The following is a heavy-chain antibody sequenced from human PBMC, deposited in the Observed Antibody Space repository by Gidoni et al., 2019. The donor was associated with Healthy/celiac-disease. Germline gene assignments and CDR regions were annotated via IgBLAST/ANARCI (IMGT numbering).Heavy chain of an antibody. Sequence: EVQLVASGGGLVQPAGSLRRSCAASGFTFRSYEMNWVRQAPGKGLEWVSYISSSGSTLYSADSVKGRFTSSRDNVKSALYLQMNSLRAEDTAVYYCARDNIVGATRNRGYYGMDVWGQGTTVTVSS. CDR1: GFTFRSYE. D-gene: IGHD1-26*01. V-gene: IGHV3-48*03. CDR2: ISSSGSTL. CDR3: ARDNIVGATRNRGYYGMDV. J-gene: IGHJ6*02.